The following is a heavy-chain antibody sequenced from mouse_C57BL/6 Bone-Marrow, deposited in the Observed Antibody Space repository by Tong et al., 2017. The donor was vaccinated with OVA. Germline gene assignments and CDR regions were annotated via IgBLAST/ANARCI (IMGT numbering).Heavy chain of an antibody. J-gene: IGHJ2*01. V-gene: IGHV2-2*02. Sequence: VQLKESGPGLVQPSQSLSITCTVSGFSLTSYGVHWVRQSPGKGLEWLGVIWSGGSTDYNAAFISRLSISKDNSKNQGFIKMNSLQANDTAIYYCARKTRLRFDYWGQGTTLTVSS. CDR1: GFSLTSYG. D-gene: IGHD2-2*01. CDR3: ARKTRLRFDY. CDR2: IWSGGST.